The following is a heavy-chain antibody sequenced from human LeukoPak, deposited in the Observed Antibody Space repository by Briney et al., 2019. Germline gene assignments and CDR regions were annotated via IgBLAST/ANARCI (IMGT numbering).Heavy chain of an antibody. D-gene: IGHD1-14*01. CDR2: IYYSGST. J-gene: IGHJ3*02. CDR1: GGSISGYY. V-gene: IGHV4-59*01. Sequence: PSETLSLTCTVSGGSISGYYWSWIRQPPGKGLEWIGYIYYSGSTTYNPSLKSRVTISVVTSKNQFSLKLSSVTAADTAVYYCARVPFNQNAFDIWRQATMVTVSS. CDR3: ARVPFNQNAFDI.